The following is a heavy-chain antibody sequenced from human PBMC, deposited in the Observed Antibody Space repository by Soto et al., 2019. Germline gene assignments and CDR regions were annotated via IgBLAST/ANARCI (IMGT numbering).Heavy chain of an antibody. CDR3: AKDLGSSWYAIDY. D-gene: IGHD6-13*01. V-gene: IGHV3-23*01. CDR2: ISGSGGST. Sequence: EVQLLESGGGLVQPGGSLRLSCAASGFTFSSYAMNWVRQAPGKGLEWVSTISGSGGSTYYADSVKGRFTISRDNSKNTLCLQMNSLRAEDTAVYYCAKDLGSSWYAIDYWGQGTLVTVSS. J-gene: IGHJ4*02. CDR1: GFTFSSYA.